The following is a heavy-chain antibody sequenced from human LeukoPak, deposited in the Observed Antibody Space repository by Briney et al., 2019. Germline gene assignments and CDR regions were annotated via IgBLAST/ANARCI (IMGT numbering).Heavy chain of an antibody. Sequence: ASVKVSCKVSGYTFSDYYMHWWRQAPGQRLEWLGWINPKSGDTNFAQNFQGRVTMTRDTSISTAYMELSSLTSDDRAVYYCARGPNTGAFDAWGQGTLVTVSS. D-gene: IGHD7-27*01. CDR1: GYTFSDYY. CDR2: INPKSGDT. CDR3: ARGPNTGAFDA. J-gene: IGHJ4*02. V-gene: IGHV1-2*02.